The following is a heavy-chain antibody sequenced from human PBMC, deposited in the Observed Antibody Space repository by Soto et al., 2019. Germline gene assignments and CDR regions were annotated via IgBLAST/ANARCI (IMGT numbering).Heavy chain of an antibody. Sequence: GGSLRLSCAASGFTFSSYSMNWVRQAPGKGLEWVSSISSSGSNTYYADSVKGRFTISRDNSKNTLYLQTNSLRADDTAIYYCAKVPLSLRFYDYWGQGTLVTVS. CDR2: ISSSGSNT. CDR3: AKVPLSLRFYDY. J-gene: IGHJ4*02. CDR1: GFTFSSYS. V-gene: IGHV3-21*04. D-gene: IGHD4-17*01.